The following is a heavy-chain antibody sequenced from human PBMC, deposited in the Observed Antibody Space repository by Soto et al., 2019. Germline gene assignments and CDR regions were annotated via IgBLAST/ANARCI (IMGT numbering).Heavy chain of an antibody. CDR2: INAGNGNT. V-gene: IGHV1-3*01. D-gene: IGHD6-13*01. Sequence: ASVNVYCTASEDTFTRYVIHWVRQATGQRLEWMGWINAGNGNTKYSQNFQGRVTITRDASASTAYMELSSLRSQDTAVYYCATSTIDTSTWKQYISGMDVWGQGSTVTGSP. J-gene: IGHJ6*01. CDR1: EDTFTRYV. CDR3: ATSTIDTSTWKQYISGMDV.